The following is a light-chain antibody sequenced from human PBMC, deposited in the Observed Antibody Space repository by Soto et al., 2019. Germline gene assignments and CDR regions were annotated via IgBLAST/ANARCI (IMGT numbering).Light chain of an antibody. V-gene: IGLV1-44*01. J-gene: IGLJ1*01. CDR3: AAWDDSLNGLYV. CDR1: SSNVGSRS. CDR2: SNN. Sequence: QSVLTQPPSASGTPGQSVTISCSGSSSNVGSRSVNWYQQLPGTAPKLLFYSNNQRPSGVPDRFSGSKSGTSASLAISGLHSEDEAEYFCAAWDDSLNGLYVFGTGTKVTVL.